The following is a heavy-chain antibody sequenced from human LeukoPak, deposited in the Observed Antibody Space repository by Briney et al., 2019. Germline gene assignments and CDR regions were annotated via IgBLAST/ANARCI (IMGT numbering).Heavy chain of an antibody. CDR1: GFTFSSYA. CDR2: ISGSGGST. Sequence: GGSLRLSRAASGFTFSSYAMSWVRQAPGKGLEWVSAISGSGGSTHYADSVKGRFTISRDNSKNTLYLQMNSLRAEDTAVYYCAKDAGQWLVRAPYYYYYYYMDVWGKGTTVTVSS. J-gene: IGHJ6*03. V-gene: IGHV3-23*01. D-gene: IGHD6-19*01. CDR3: AKDAGQWLVRAPYYYYYYYMDV.